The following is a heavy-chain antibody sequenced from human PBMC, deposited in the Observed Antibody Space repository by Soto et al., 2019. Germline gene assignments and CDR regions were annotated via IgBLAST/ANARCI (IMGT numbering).Heavy chain of an antibody. CDR1: GFIFSEST. CDR2: VSTSGRST. V-gene: IGHV3-64*02. D-gene: IGHD6-13*01. J-gene: IGHJ4*02. CDR3: ARSPRSSPYFDY. Sequence: GGSLRLSCSASGFIFSESTIYWVRQVPGKGLEAISAVSTSGRSTYYADSVKDRFTISRDNSKNTLFLQMGSLEASDTAFYFCARSPRSSPYFDYWGQGALVTVSS.